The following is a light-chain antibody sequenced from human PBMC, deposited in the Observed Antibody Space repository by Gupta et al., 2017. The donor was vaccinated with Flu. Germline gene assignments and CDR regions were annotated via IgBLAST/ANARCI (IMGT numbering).Light chain of an antibody. CDR1: QSRCSSANNAYY. V-gene: IGKV4-1*01. CDR2: WSS. J-gene: IGKJ1*01. Sequence: ALGEMPAINCRSSQSRCSSANNAYYLAWYQQKPGQPPKLLIYWSSTRGYGVPDRFSGSGSETDFTLTINSRQAEDVAVYYCQQRDRSPWTFGQGTKVEIK. CDR3: QQRDRSPWT.